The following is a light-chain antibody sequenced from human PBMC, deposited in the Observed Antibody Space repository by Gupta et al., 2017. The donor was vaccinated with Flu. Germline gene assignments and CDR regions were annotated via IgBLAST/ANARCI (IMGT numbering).Light chain of an antibody. V-gene: IGLV2-14*01. Sequence: SITISCTGTSSDVGGYHFVSWYQHYPGKAHKLMIYEVRNRTAGVANRFSGSKSGNTASLTISGGKKEDEADYYCSSDTSSITIVFGGGTKLTVL. CDR1: SSDVGGYHF. CDR2: EVR. CDR3: SSDTSSITIV. J-gene: IGLJ3*02.